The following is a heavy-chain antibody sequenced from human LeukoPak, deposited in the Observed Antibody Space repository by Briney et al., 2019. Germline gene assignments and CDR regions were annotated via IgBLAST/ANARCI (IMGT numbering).Heavy chain of an antibody. D-gene: IGHD1-7*01. CDR3: TKDRTATADDDDY. CDR2: IGSDGSKK. Sequence: PGGSLRLSCAASGFSFRSYGMHWVRQAPGEGLEWVAFIGSDGSKKYQADSVKGRFTISRDNSKNTLYLQMNSLRSEDTAVYYCTKDRTATADDDDYWGQGSLVTVSS. V-gene: IGHV3-30*02. J-gene: IGHJ4*02. CDR1: GFSFRSYG.